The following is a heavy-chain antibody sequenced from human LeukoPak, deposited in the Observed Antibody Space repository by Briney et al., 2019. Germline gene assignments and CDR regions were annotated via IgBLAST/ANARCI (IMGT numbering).Heavy chain of an antibody. Sequence: GGSLRLSCAASGFTFSTYAMSWVRQAPGKGLEWVSAISGSGGATYYEDSVRGRFTISRDNSEYTLYLQMNSLRREDTAVYYCAEDFWSFRDSWGQGTLVTVSS. D-gene: IGHD3-3*01. CDR1: GFTFSTYA. CDR3: AEDFWSFRDS. V-gene: IGHV3-23*01. J-gene: IGHJ5*01. CDR2: ISGSGGAT.